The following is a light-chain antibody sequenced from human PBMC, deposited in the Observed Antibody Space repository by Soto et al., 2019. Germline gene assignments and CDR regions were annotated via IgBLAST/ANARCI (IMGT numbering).Light chain of an antibody. Sequence: DIQMTQSPSTLSASVGDRVTITCRASQSISSWLAWYQQKPGKAPKLLIYGASTRATGVPDRFSGTGSGTEFTLTISSLKSEDYAVYYCQQYKSWPPITFGQGTRLEIK. V-gene: IGKV1-5*01. CDR2: GAS. J-gene: IGKJ5*01. CDR3: QQYKSWPPIT. CDR1: QSISSW.